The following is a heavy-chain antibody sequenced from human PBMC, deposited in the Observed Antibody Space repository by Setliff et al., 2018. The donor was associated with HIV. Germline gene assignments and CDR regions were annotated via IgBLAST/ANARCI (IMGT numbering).Heavy chain of an antibody. CDR2: ITTYNGGT. V-gene: IGHV1-18*01. D-gene: IGHD1-26*01. CDR1: GYSFTSYG. J-gene: IGHJ3*02. Sequence: ASVKVSCKASGYSFTSYGLSWVRQAPGQGLEWMGSITTYNGGTNYAQKFQGRVTMTTDTSTSTAYMELRSLRSDDTAVYYCTRGGYSGAFLDAFDIWGQGTMVTRLL. CDR3: TRGGYSGAFLDAFDI.